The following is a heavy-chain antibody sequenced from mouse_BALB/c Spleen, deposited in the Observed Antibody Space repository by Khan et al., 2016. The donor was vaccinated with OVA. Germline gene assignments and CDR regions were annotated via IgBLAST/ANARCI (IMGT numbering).Heavy chain of an antibody. CDR3: ARTARIKY. J-gene: IGHJ2*01. CDR2: IRYSGSI. CDR1: GYSITSGYG. D-gene: IGHD1-2*01. Sequence: EVKLLESGPGLVKPSQSLSLTCTVTGYSITSGYGWNWIRQFPGNKLEWMGYIRYSGSINYNPSPKSRISITRDTSKNQFFLQLNSVTTEDTATYYCARTARIKYWGQGTTLTVSS. V-gene: IGHV3-2*02.